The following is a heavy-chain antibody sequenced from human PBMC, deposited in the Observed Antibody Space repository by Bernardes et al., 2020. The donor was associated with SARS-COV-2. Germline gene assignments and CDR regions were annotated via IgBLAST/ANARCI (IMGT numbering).Heavy chain of an antibody. D-gene: IGHD3-3*01. J-gene: IGHJ4*02. CDR2: IYHSGST. CDR3: ARATPVRFFDY. V-gene: IGHV4-4*02. Sequence: SEPLSLTCAVSGGSISRSNWWSWVRQPPGKGLEWIGEIYHSGSTNYNPSLKSRVTISVDKSKNQFSLKVSSVTAADTAVYYCARATPVRFFDYWGQGTLVTVSS. CDR1: GGSISRSNW.